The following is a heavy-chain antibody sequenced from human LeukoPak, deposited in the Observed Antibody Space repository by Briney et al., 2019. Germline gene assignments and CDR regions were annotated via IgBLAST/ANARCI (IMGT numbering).Heavy chain of an antibody. CDR1: GYTLTELS. CDR3: ARDQRYYCSSTSCYVFDY. J-gene: IGHJ4*02. D-gene: IGHD2-2*01. V-gene: IGHV1-24*01. CDR2: FDPEDGET. Sequence: ASVKVSCKVSGYTLTELSMHWVRQAPGKGLEWMGGFDPEDGETIYAQKFQGRVTMTRDTSTSTVYMELSSLRSEDTAVYYCARDQRYYCSSTSCYVFDYWGQGTLVTVSS.